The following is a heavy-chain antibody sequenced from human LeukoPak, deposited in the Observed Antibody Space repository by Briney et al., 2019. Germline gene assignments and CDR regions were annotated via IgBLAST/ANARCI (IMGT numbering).Heavy chain of an antibody. Sequence: SETLSLTCTVSGGSISSGGYSWSWIRQPPGKGLEWIGYIYHSGSTYYNPSLKSRVTISVDRSKNQFSLKLSSVTAADTAVYYCARVYPGQNWFDPWGQGTLVTVSS. CDR1: GGSISSGGYS. J-gene: IGHJ5*02. CDR3: ARVYPGQNWFDP. D-gene: IGHD1-1*01. CDR2: IYHSGST. V-gene: IGHV4-30-2*01.